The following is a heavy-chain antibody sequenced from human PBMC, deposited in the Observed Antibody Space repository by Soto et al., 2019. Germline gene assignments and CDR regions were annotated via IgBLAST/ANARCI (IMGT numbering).Heavy chain of an antibody. D-gene: IGHD6-6*01. Sequence: SETLSLTCTVSGGSISSYYWSWIRQPPGKGLEWIGYIYYSGSTNYNPSLKSRVTISVDTSKNQFSLKLSSVTAADTAVYYCARHPIAARRPRRYYMDVWGKGTTVTVSS. CDR3: ARHPIAARRPRRYYMDV. CDR2: IYYSGST. V-gene: IGHV4-59*08. J-gene: IGHJ6*03. CDR1: GGSISSYY.